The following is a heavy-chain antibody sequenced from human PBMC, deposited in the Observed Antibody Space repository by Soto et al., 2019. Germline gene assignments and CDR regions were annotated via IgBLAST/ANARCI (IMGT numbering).Heavy chain of an antibody. CDR1: GFTFSSYS. Sequence: PERSLRLSCAASGFTFSSYSMNWVRQAPGKGLEWVSSISSSSSYIYYADSVTGRLTISIDNAKNSLYLQMNSLRAEDTAVYYCARLGMSGDYYYNGRDXSGKTPTV. V-gene: IGHV3-21*01. CDR3: ARLGMSGDYYYNGRDX. CDR2: ISSSSSYI. J-gene: IGHJ6*04. D-gene: IGHD1-20*01.